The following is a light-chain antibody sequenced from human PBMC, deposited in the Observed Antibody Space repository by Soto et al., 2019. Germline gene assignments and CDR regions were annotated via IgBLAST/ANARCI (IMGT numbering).Light chain of an antibody. V-gene: IGLV2-14*01. J-gene: IGLJ1*01. Sequence: QSALTQPASVSRSPGQSITISCTGTSSDVGGYNYVSWYQQHPGKAPKVMIYDVSNRPSGVSNRFSGSKSGNTASLTISGLQAEDEADYYCSSYTSSSTYVFGTGTKVTVL. CDR3: SSYTSSSTYV. CDR1: SSDVGGYNY. CDR2: DVS.